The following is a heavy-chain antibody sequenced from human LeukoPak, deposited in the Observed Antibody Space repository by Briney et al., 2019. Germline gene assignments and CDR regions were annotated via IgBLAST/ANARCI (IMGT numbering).Heavy chain of an antibody. J-gene: IGHJ4*02. CDR1: VYTFSIYG. CDR2: IGPWNGNT. CDR3: ARDSGHKGVDH. Sequence: ASVNVSCKASVYTFSIYGISWLRQAPGQGLEGLGWIGPWNGNTNYAQKFQGRVTMTADTSPSTLYMEVRSLRSDDTAVYYCARDSGHKGVDHWGQGTLVLVSS. V-gene: IGHV1-18*01. D-gene: IGHD2-21*01.